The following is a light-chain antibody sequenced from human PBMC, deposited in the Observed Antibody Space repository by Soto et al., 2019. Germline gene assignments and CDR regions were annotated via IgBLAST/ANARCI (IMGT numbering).Light chain of an antibody. CDR1: QSVSSY. Sequence: EIVLTQSPATLSLSPGERATLSCRASQSVSSYLAWYQQKPGQAPRLLIYDASNRATSIPARFSGSRCWTEDSLTIISIEPQDVVVYYCQQHSNWPPVTFGGGTKVEIK. CDR2: DAS. J-gene: IGKJ4*01. CDR3: QQHSNWPPVT. V-gene: IGKV3-11*01.